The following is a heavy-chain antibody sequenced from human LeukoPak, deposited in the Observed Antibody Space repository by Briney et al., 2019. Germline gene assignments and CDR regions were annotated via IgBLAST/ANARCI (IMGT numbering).Heavy chain of an antibody. CDR3: AREPSQTYYDILTGSDADENAFDI. J-gene: IGHJ3*02. Sequence: GGSLRLSCAASGFTVSSNYMSWVRQAPGKGLEWVSVIYNGGSTYYADSVKGRFTISRDNSKNTLYLQMNSLRAEDTAVYYCAREPSQTYYDILTGSDADENAFDIWGQGTMVTVSS. V-gene: IGHV3-53*01. CDR1: GFTVSSNY. CDR2: IYNGGST. D-gene: IGHD3-9*01.